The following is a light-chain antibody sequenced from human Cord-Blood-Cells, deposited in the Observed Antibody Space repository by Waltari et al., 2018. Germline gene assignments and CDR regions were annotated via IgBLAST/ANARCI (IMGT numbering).Light chain of an antibody. CDR3: QQYNNWPPGT. CDR1: QSVSSN. CDR2: GAS. Sequence: EIVMTQSPATLSVSPGERATLSYRASQSVSSNFAWYQQKPGQAPRLLIYGASTRATGIPARFSGSGSGTEFTLTISSLQSEDFAVYYCQQYNNWPPGTFGQGTKVEIK. J-gene: IGKJ1*01. V-gene: IGKV3-15*01.